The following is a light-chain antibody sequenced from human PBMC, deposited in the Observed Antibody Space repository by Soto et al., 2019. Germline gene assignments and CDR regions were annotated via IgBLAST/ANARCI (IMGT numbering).Light chain of an antibody. CDR3: QQYDTSPPK. Sequence: EIVLTQSPVTLSASPGERVTLSCSSSQSVSSSSLAWYQQKPGQAPRLLIYAASSRATGIPDRFSGSGSGTDFTLTISRLEPEDFAVYSCQQYDTSPPKFGQGTKVDIK. CDR2: AAS. J-gene: IGKJ1*01. V-gene: IGKV3-20*01. CDR1: QSVSSSS.